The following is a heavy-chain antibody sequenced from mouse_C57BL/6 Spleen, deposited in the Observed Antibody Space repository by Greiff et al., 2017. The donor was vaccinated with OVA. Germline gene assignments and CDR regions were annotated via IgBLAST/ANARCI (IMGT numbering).Heavy chain of an antibody. CDR2: ISNLAYSI. D-gene: IGHD1-1*01. Sequence: EVKLMESGGGLVQPGGSLKLSCAASGFTFSDYGMAWVRQAPRKGPEWVAFISNLAYSIYYADTVTGRFTISRENAKNTLYLEMSSLRSEDTAMYYCARQGGSSYWYFDVWGTGTTVTVSS. V-gene: IGHV5-15*01. CDR1: GFTFSDYG. CDR3: ARQGGSSYWYFDV. J-gene: IGHJ1*03.